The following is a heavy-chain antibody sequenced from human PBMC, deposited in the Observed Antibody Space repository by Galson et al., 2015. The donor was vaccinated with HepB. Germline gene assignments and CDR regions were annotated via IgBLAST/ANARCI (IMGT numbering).Heavy chain of an antibody. CDR3: ARHSMRCSGGSCQSNYYFDY. CDR2: IYPGDSDT. V-gene: IGHV5-51*01. D-gene: IGHD2-15*01. CDR1: GYSFTSYW. Sequence: SGAEVKKPGESLKISCKGSGYSFTSYWIGWVRQMPGKGLEWMGIIYPGDSDTRYSPSFQGQVTISADKSISTAYLQWSSLKASDTAMYYCARHSMRCSGGSCQSNYYFDYWGQGTLVTVSS. J-gene: IGHJ4*02.